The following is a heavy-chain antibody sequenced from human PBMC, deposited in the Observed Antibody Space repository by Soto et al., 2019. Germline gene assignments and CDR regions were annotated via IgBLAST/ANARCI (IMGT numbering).Heavy chain of an antibody. V-gene: IGHV4-61*01. D-gene: IGHD2-21*02. CDR3: ARGVSYCGGDCLGYWFDP. CDR2: IFYSGST. CDR1: GGSVSSGSYY. Sequence: SETLSLTCTVSGGSVSSGSYYWSWIRQPPGMGLEWIGYIFYSGSTNYNPSLKSRVTISVDTSKNQFSLKLSSVTAADTAVYYCARGVSYCGGDCLGYWFDPWGQGTLVTVSS. J-gene: IGHJ5*02.